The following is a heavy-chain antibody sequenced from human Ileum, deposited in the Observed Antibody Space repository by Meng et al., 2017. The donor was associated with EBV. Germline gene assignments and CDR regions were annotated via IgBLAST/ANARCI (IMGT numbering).Heavy chain of an antibody. V-gene: IGHV4-34*01. Sequence: QVPLQQWWVGLLMPSGTLALSCAVYGGPFRGSFWSWIRQPPGKGLEWIGEINHSGSTNYNPSLKSRVTISVDTSKNQFSLKLSSVTAADTAVYYCARGHDYGDYASDYWGQGTLVTVSS. CDR3: ARGHDYGDYASDY. D-gene: IGHD4-17*01. CDR1: GGPFRGSF. CDR2: INHSGST. J-gene: IGHJ4*02.